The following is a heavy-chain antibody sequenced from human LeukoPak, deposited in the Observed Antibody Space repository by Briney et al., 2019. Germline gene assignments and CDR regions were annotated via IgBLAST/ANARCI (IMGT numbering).Heavy chain of an antibody. Sequence: GGSLRLSCAASGFTFPNARLSWVRQAPGKGLEWVGRITSKTDGGTTDYAAPVKGRFTISRDDSKNTLYLQMNSLKTEDTAVYYCTTGVSGWSLGYWGQGTLVSVSS. CDR1: GFTFPNAR. CDR3: TTGVSGWSLGY. CDR2: ITSKTDGGTT. V-gene: IGHV3-15*01. J-gene: IGHJ4*02. D-gene: IGHD6-19*01.